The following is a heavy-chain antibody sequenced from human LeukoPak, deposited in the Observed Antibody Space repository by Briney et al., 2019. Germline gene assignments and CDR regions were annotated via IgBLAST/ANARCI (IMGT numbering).Heavy chain of an antibody. CDR3: AKDLGKVIAAAGTSGFDS. V-gene: IGHV3-43*01. J-gene: IGHJ4*01. D-gene: IGHD6-13*01. CDR2: INCDGGST. Sequence: GGSLRLSCAASGFNFDDYTMHWVRQIPGKSLEWVSLINCDGGSTFYADSVKGRFTISRDTRKTFLYLQMISLRTEDTALYYCAKDLGKVIAAAGTSGFDSWGRGTLVTVSS. CDR1: GFNFDDYT.